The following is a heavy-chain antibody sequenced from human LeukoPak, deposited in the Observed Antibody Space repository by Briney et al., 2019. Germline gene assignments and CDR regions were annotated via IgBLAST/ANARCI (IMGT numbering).Heavy chain of an antibody. Sequence: SVKVSXKASGGTFSSYAISWVRQAPGQGLEWMGRIIPIFGTANYAQKFQDRVTITTHEPTRTAYMELSSLRSEDTAVYYCARSHTVTTESFDYWGQGTLVTVSS. CDR1: GGTFSSYA. D-gene: IGHD4-11*01. J-gene: IGHJ4*02. V-gene: IGHV1-69*05. CDR2: IIPIFGTA. CDR3: ARSHTVTTESFDY.